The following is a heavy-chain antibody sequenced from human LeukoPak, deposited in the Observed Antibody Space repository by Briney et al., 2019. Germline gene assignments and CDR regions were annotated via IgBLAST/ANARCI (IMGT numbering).Heavy chain of an antibody. J-gene: IGHJ1*01. V-gene: IGHV4-31*03. D-gene: IGHD2-2*01. CDR2: IYYSGST. CDR3: ARVLDEYCSSTSCYEH. CDR1: GGSISSGGYS. Sequence: SQTLSLTCTVSGGSISSGGYSWSWIRQHPGKGLEWIGYIYYSGSTYYNPSLKSRVTISVDTSKNQFSLKLSSVTAADTAVYYCARVLDEYCSSTSCYEHWGQGTLVTVSS.